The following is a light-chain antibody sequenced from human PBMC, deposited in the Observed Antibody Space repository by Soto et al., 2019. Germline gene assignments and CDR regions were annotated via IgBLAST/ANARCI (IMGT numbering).Light chain of an antibody. V-gene: IGKV3-11*01. CDR1: QSVSSY. CDR3: QQRSRA. Sequence: EIVLTQSPATLSLSPGERATLSCRASQSVSSYLVWYQQKPGQAPRLLIYDASNRATGIPARFSGSGSGTDFTLTISSLEPEDFAVYCCQQRSRAFGGWTKVEIK. CDR2: DAS. J-gene: IGKJ4*01.